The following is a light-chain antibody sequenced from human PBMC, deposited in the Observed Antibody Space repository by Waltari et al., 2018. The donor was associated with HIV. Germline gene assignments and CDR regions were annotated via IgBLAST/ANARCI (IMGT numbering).Light chain of an antibody. Sequence: QSALTQPPSVSGSPGPSVPISCTGTSSDAGYYNRVPWYQQPPGTAPKLMIFEVSNRPSGVPDRFSGSKSDNTASLTISGLQAEDEADYYCSSYTSSNTWAFGGGTKLTVL. CDR3: SSYTSSNTWA. V-gene: IGLV2-18*02. J-gene: IGLJ3*02. CDR2: EVS. CDR1: SSDAGYYNR.